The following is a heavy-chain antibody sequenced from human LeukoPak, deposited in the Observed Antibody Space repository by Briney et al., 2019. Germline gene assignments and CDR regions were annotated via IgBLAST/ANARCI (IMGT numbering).Heavy chain of an antibody. Sequence: SETLSLTCTVSGGSIGSSYYWGWIRQPPGKGLEWIGSIYYSGSTYYNPSLKSRVTISVDTSKNQFSLKLSSVTAADTAVYYCARGDCSGGSCYLFDYWGQGALVTVSS. CDR1: GGSIGSSYY. D-gene: IGHD2-15*01. CDR2: IYYSGST. V-gene: IGHV4-39*01. CDR3: ARGDCSGGSCYLFDY. J-gene: IGHJ4*01.